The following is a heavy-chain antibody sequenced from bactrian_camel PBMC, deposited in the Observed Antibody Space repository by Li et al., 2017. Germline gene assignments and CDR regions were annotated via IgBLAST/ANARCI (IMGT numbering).Heavy chain of an antibody. CDR3: AADTSGFSGGNCYTLEDDPAIGY. CDR1: GHPYPTTC. D-gene: IGHD2*01. CDR2: IDSDDHT. J-gene: IGHJ6*01. V-gene: IGHV3S53*01. Sequence: HVQLVESGGGSVQAGGSLRLSCVGSGHPYPTTCMSWFRQQPGKKREGLVTIDSDDHTKFADSVKDRFTISQDSSKKILYLQLNDLKPEDTAMYYCAADTSGFSGGNCYTLEDDPAIGYWGQGTQVTVS.